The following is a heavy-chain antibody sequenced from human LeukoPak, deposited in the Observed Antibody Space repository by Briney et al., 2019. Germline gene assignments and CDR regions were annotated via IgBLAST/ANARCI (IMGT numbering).Heavy chain of an antibody. J-gene: IGHJ4*02. CDR3: ARASPDLIQGAVDY. CDR2: ISAYNGNT. CDR1: GYTFTSYG. V-gene: IGHV1-18*01. Sequence: ASVKVSCKASGYTFTSYGISWVRQAPGQGLEWMGWISAYNGNTNYAQKLLGRVTMTTDTSTSTAYMELRSLRSDDTAVYYCARASPDLIQGAVDYWGQGTLVTVSS. D-gene: IGHD1-1*01.